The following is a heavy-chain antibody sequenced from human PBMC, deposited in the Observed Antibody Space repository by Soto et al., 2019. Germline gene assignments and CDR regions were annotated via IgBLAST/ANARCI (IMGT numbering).Heavy chain of an antibody. V-gene: IGHV3-9*01. CDR3: AKDILGESPY. J-gene: IGHJ4*02. CDR1: GFTFDDYA. CDR2: ISWNSGSI. Sequence: DVQLVESGGGLVQPGRSLRLSCAASGFTFDDYAMHWVRQAPGKGLEWVSGISWNSGSIGYADSVKGRFTISRDNAKNSLYLQMNSLRAEDTALYYCAKDILGESPYWGQGTLVTVSS. D-gene: IGHD3-16*01.